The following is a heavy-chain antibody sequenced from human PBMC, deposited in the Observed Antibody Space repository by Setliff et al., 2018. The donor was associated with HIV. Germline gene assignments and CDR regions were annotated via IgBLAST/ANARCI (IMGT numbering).Heavy chain of an antibody. Sequence: GESLKISCVVSGVTFSIYSMAWVRQAPRKGLEWLSYIGSDVSIIFYGDSVKGRFTVSRDNAKNSLYLHMNNLRAEDTAVYYCASAGGGNSGTRWFDYWGQGALVTVSS. J-gene: IGHJ4*02. CDR2: IGSDVSII. CDR3: ASAGGGNSGTRWFDY. CDR1: GVTFSIYS. D-gene: IGHD2-21*02. V-gene: IGHV3-48*01.